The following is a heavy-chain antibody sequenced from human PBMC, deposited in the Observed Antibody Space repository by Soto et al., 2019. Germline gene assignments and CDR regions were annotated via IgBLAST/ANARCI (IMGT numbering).Heavy chain of an antibody. D-gene: IGHD1-26*01. CDR1: GGTFSSYT. Sequence: QVQLVQSGAEVKKPGSSVKVSCKASGGTFSSYTISWVRQAPGQGLEWMGRIIPILGIANYAQKFQGRVTITADKSMSTAYMELSSLRSEDTAVYYCAREGVGATGDYWGQGTLVTVSS. CDR2: IIPILGIA. V-gene: IGHV1-69*08. CDR3: AREGVGATGDY. J-gene: IGHJ4*02.